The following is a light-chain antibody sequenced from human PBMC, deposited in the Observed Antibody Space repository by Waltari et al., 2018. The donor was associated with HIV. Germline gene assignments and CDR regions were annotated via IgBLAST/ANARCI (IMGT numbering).Light chain of an antibody. Sequence: SYVLTQPPSVSVAPGQPARITCVGDSLEHKTVHWYQQKQGPAPVLVIYDFSGRPSGIPERFSGSNAGNTATLTISRVEAGDEADYYCQVWYVITKHLIFGGGTKLTVL. CDR1: SLEHKT. CDR2: DFS. CDR3: QVWYVITKHLI. J-gene: IGLJ2*01. V-gene: IGLV3-21*02.